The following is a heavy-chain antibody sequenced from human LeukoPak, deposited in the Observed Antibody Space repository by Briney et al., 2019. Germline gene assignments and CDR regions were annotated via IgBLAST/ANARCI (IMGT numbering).Heavy chain of an antibody. D-gene: IGHD3-10*01. J-gene: IGHJ5*02. V-gene: IGHV5-51*01. CDR3: ARQRFTMRAYAGNWFDP. CDR1: GYSFTSYL. CDR2: IYPGDSDT. Sequence: GASLKISCKGSGYSFTSYLIGWVRQMRGKGLEWMGIIYPGDSDTRYNPSFQDQVTISADKSISTAYLQWSSLKASDTAMYYCARQRFTMRAYAGNWFDPWGQGTLVTVSS.